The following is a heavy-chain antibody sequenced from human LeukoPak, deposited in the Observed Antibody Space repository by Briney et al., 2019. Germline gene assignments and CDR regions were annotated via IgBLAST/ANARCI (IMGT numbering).Heavy chain of an antibody. D-gene: IGHD6-13*01. CDR3: ATSSWYDWFDP. V-gene: IGHV1-8*01. CDR1: GYTFTSYD. CDR2: MNPISGNT. Sequence: ASVKISCKASGYTFTSYDINWVRQATGQGLEWMGWMNPISGNTGYAQKFQGRVTMTRNTSISTAYMELSSLRSEDTAVYYCATSSWYDWFDPWGQGTLVTVSS. J-gene: IGHJ5*02.